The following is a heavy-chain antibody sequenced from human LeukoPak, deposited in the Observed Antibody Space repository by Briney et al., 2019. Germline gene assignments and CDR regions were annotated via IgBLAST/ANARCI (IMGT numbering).Heavy chain of an antibody. V-gene: IGHV5-51*01. CDR1: GYNFTNYW. D-gene: IGHD4-17*01. CDR3: ARPAKGTVSGLWYFDL. CDR2: IYPGDSNT. Sequence: GESLKISCQGSGYNFTNYWIAWVRQMPGKGLEWMGIIYPGDSNTRYSPSFQGHVTISADKSISTAYLQWSSLKASDSAIYLCARPAKGTVSGLWYFDLWDRGTLVTVSS. J-gene: IGHJ2*01.